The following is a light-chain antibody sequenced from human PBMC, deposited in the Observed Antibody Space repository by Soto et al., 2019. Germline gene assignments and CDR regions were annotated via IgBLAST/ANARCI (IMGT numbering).Light chain of an antibody. J-gene: IGLJ1*01. CDR2: DVT. CDR3: LSYSSSTSPYV. V-gene: IGLV2-14*01. CDR1: SSDVGGYNF. Sequence: QSALTQPASVSGSPGQSITNSCTGTSSDVGGYNFVSWYQQHPGKAPKLMIYDVTHRPSGVSNRFSGSKSGNTASLTISGLQAEDEADYYCLSYSSSTSPYVLGTATKLTVL.